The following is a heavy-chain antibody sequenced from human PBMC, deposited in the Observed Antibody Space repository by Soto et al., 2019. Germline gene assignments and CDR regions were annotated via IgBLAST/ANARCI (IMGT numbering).Heavy chain of an antibody. CDR2: INPNSGGT. V-gene: IGHV1-2*02. Sequence: ASVKVSCKASGYTFTGYYMHWVRQAPGQGLEWMGWINPNSGGTNYAQKFQGRVTMTRETSISTAYMELSRLRSDDTAVYYCASIGGYDGTAREVWGQGTKVTVSS. D-gene: IGHD5-12*01. J-gene: IGHJ6*02. CDR3: ASIGGYDGTAREV. CDR1: GYTFTGYY.